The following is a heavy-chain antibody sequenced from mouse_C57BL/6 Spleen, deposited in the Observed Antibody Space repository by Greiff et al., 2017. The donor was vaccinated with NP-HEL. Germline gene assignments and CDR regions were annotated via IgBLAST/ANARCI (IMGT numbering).Heavy chain of an antibody. CDR2: IVPSDRET. J-gene: IGHJ2*01. D-gene: IGHD1-1*01. CDR3: ARAYYGSSSDYFDY. Sequence: QVQLQQPGAELVRPWSSVKLSCTASGYTFTSYWMHWVKQRPIQGLEWIGNIVPSDRETHSNQTFKDKATLTVDKSSSTAYMQLNILTSADAAIYYCARAYYGSSSDYFDYWGQGTTLTVSS. CDR1: GYTFTSYW. V-gene: IGHV1-52*01.